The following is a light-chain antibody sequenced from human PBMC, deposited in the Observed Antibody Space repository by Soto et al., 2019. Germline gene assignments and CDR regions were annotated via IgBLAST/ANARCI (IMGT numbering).Light chain of an antibody. J-gene: IGKJ1*01. V-gene: IGKV1-5*01. CDR3: QQYNTYGT. CDR1: HSISNW. CDR2: DAS. Sequence: DIQMTQSPSTLSASVGDRVTITCRASHSISNWLAWYQQKPGKAPKVLIYDASSLESGVPSRFSGSGSGTEFTLTISSLQPDDFATYYCQQYNTYGTFGQGTKVDIK.